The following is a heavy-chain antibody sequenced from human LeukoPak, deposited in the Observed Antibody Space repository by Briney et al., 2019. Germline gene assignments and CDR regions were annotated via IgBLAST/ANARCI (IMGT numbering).Heavy chain of an antibody. CDR3: ARGQQWLVRAFPDY. Sequence: GGSLRLSCAVSGITLSNYGMSWVRQAPGKGLEWVAGISDRGGSTNYADSVKGRFTISRDNPKNTLYLQMNSLRAEDTAVYYCARGQQWLVRAFPDYWGQGTLVTVSS. CDR2: ISDRGGST. CDR1: GITLSNYG. V-gene: IGHV3-23*01. J-gene: IGHJ4*02. D-gene: IGHD6-19*01.